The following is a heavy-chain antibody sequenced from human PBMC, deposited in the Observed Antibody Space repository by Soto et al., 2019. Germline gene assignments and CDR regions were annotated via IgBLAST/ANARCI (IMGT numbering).Heavy chain of an antibody. V-gene: IGHV4-61*01. CDR2: IYYSGST. Sequence: PSETLSLTCTVSGGSVSSGSYYWSWIRQPPGKGLEWIGYIYYSGSTNYNPSLKSRVTISVDTSKNQFSLKLSSVTAADTAVYYCVRDADHRHSYGFGGSAFDIWGQGTMVTVSS. CDR3: VRDADHRHSYGFGGSAFDI. J-gene: IGHJ3*02. CDR1: GGSVSSGSYY. D-gene: IGHD5-18*01.